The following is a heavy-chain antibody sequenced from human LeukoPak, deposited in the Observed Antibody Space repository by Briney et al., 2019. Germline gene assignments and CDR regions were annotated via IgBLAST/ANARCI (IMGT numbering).Heavy chain of an antibody. Sequence: SETLSLTCTVSGGSISSYYWSWIRQPPGKGLEWIGYIYCSGSTNYNPSLKSRVTISVDTSKNQFSLKLSSVTAADTAVYYCARASPPQYCSSTSCTDAFDIWGQGTMVTVSS. CDR1: GGSISSYY. CDR2: IYCSGST. D-gene: IGHD2-2*01. V-gene: IGHV4-59*01. J-gene: IGHJ3*02. CDR3: ARASPPQYCSSTSCTDAFDI.